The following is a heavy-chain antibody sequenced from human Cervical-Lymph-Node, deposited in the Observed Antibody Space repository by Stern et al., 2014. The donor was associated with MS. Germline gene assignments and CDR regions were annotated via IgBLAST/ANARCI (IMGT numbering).Heavy chain of an antibody. CDR3: ARGLAVAGTGY. D-gene: IGHD6-19*01. V-gene: IGHV3-72*01. CDR1: GFAFSDHS. Sequence: EVQLVESGGGLVKPGGSLRLSCAASGFAFSDHSMDWVRQAPGKGLERVGRIGNRAKMYTTESAASVKGRFTISRDDSVNSLYLQMNSLKTEDTAVYYCARGLAVAGTGYWGQGTLVTVSS. CDR2: IGNRAKMYTT. J-gene: IGHJ4*02.